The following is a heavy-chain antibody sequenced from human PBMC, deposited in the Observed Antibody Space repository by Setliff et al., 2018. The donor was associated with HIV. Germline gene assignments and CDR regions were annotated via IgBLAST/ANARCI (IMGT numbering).Heavy chain of an antibody. J-gene: IGHJ6*04. CDR1: GHSISSDYY. CDR3: ARGSYYYYNMDV. V-gene: IGHV4-38-2*01. CDR2: VYHGGRT. Sequence: PSETLSLTCVVSGHSISSDYYWGWIRQSPGKGLVWIGSVYHGGRTYHSPSLKSRVSISLDPSTKQVSLRLRSVTAADTAVYYCARGSYYYYNMDVWGKGTTVTVSS.